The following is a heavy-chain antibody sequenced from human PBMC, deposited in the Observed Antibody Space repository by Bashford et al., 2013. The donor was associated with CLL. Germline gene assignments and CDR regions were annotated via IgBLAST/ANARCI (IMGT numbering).Heavy chain of an antibody. V-gene: IGHV1-2*06. CDR1: GYVFTDSY. CDR3: ARDKDPTRSGWIGDY. J-gene: IGHJ4*03. D-gene: IGHD6-19*01. CDR2: VNTHSGGT. Sequence: ASVKVSCKTSGYVFTDSYIHWVRQAPGQGLEWMGRVNTHSGGTSYSQKFEDRVTMTRDTSINTAYLELSRLTSDDTAVYFCARDKDPTRSGWIGDYWGQGTTVTVSS.